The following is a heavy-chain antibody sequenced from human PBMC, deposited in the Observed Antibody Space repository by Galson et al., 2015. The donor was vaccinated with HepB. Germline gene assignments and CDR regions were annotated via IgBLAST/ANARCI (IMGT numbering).Heavy chain of an antibody. CDR3: ARLNSGTYVDY. Sequence: PALVKPAQTLTLTCTFSGFSLSTNGMRVTWIRQPPGKALEWLARIDWDDDKFYSTSLKTRLTISKDTSKNQVVLTMTNMDPVDTATYYCARLNSGTYVDYWGQGTLVTVSS. CDR2: IDWDDDK. J-gene: IGHJ4*02. D-gene: IGHD1-26*01. V-gene: IGHV2-70*04. CDR1: GFSLSTNGMR.